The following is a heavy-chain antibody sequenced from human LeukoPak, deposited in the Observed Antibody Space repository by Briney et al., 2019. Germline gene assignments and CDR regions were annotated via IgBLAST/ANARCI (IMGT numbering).Heavy chain of an antibody. CDR1: GSTFNSYG. CDR2: IANDGRNS. CDR3: ALQCGGGCLVDC. V-gene: IGHV3-30*03. D-gene: IGHD2-21*02. J-gene: IGHJ4*02. Sequence: GRSLRLSCAASGSTFNSYGMHWVRQAPGKGLEWAAFIANDGRNSYYADSVRGRFSISRDNSKNTLYLEMNSLRADDTAVYYCALQCGGGCLVDCWGQGTLVTVSS.